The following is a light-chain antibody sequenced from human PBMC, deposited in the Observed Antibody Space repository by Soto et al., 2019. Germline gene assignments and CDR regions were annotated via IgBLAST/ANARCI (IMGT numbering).Light chain of an antibody. CDR3: QQYNSFTWT. CDR2: DAS. V-gene: IGKV1-5*01. CDR1: QSISSW. J-gene: IGKJ1*01. Sequence: DIQMTQSPSTLSASVGDRFTITCLASQSISSWLAWYQQKPGKAPKLLIYDASSLESGVPSRFSGSGSGTEFTLTISSLQPDDFATYYCQQYNSFTWTFGQGTTGDNK.